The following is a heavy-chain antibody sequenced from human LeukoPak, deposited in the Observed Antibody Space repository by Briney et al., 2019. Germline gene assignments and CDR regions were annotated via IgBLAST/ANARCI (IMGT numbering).Heavy chain of an antibody. V-gene: IGHV1-2*02. J-gene: IGHJ4*02. Sequence: ASVKVSCKASRYTFTGYYMHWVRQAPGQGLEWMGWINPNSGGTNYAQKFQGRVTMTRDTSISTAYMELSRLRSDDTAVYYCARDQRRYCSSTSCSVVYWGQGTLVTVSS. D-gene: IGHD2-2*01. CDR1: RYTFTGYY. CDR3: ARDQRRYCSSTSCSVVY. CDR2: INPNSGGT.